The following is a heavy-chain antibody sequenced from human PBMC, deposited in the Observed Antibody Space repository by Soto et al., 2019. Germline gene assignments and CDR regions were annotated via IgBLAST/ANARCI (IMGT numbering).Heavy chain of an antibody. V-gene: IGHV3-15*01. Sequence: GESLKISCAASGFTFSNAWMSWVRQAPGKGLEWVGRIKSKTDGGKTDYAAPVKGRFTISRDDSKSIAYLQMNSLKTEDTAGYYCTRAEGIAARADDYWGQGTLVTVSS. CDR3: TRAEGIAARADDY. J-gene: IGHJ4*02. D-gene: IGHD6-6*01. CDR2: IKSKTDGGKT. CDR1: GFTFSNAW.